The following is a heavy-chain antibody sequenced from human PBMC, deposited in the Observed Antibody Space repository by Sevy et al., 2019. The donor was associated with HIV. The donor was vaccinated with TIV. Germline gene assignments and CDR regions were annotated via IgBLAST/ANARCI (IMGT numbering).Heavy chain of an antibody. CDR3: ARPLTVGRAFDI. V-gene: IGHV5-51*01. J-gene: IGHJ3*02. Sequence: GESLKISCKGSGYSFTTYWIAWVRQKPGKGLEWLGIIYPSDSDTRYSPAFKGQVTISADKSLSTAYLQWSGLMASDTAMYYCARPLTVGRAFDIWGQGTMVTVSS. CDR2: IYPSDSDT. D-gene: IGHD3-10*01. CDR1: GYSFTTYW.